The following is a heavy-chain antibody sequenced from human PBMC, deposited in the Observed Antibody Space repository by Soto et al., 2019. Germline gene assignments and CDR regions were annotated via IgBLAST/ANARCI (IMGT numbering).Heavy chain of an antibody. CDR2: IWYDGSNK. Sequence: PGGSLRLSCAASGFTFSSYGMHWVRQAPGKGLEWVAVIWYDGSNKYYADSVKGRFTISRDNSKNTLYLQMNSLRAEDTAVYYCARGSYYYDSSGYYPHYWGQRT. D-gene: IGHD3-22*01. CDR3: ARGSYYYDSSGYYPHY. V-gene: IGHV3-33*01. J-gene: IGHJ4*02. CDR1: GFTFSSYG.